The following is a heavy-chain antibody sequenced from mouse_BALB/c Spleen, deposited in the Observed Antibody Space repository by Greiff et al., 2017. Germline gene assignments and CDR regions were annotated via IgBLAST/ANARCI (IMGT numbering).Heavy chain of an antibody. V-gene: IGHV5-17*02. D-gene: IGHD1-1*01. J-gene: IGHJ3*01. CDR1: GFTFSSFG. CDR3: ARPFTTVVDPAY. Sequence: EVKLVESGGGLVQPGGSRKLSCAASGFTFSSFGMHWVRQAPEKGLEWVAYISSGSSTIYYADTVKGRFTISRDNPKNTLFLQMTSLRSEDTAMYDCARPFTTVVDPAYWGQGTLVTVSA. CDR2: ISSGSSTI.